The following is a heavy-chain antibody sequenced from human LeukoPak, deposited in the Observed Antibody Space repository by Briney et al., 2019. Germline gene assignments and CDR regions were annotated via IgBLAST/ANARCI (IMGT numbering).Heavy chain of an antibody. D-gene: IGHD3-22*01. Sequence: GGSLRLSCAASGFTFSSYSMNWVRQAPGKGLEWVSYISSSSSTIYYADSVKGRFTISRDNAKNSLYLQMNSLRAEDTAVYYCASLYDSSGLHYYGMDVWGQGTTVTVSS. V-gene: IGHV3-48*04. CDR2: ISSSSSTI. J-gene: IGHJ6*02. CDR3: ASLYDSSGLHYYGMDV. CDR1: GFTFSSYS.